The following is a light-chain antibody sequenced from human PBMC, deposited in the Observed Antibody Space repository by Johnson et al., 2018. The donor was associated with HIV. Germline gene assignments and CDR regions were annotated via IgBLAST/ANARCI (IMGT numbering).Light chain of an antibody. CDR3: GTWDSSLSAVYV. CDR2: DNN. V-gene: IGLV1-51*01. J-gene: IGLJ1*01. CDR1: SSNIGDNY. Sequence: QSVLTQPPSVSAAPGQKVTISCSGSSSNIGDNYVSWYQHLPGTAPKLLIYDNNKRPSGIPDRFSGSKSGTSATLCITGLQTGDEADYYCGTWDSSLSAVYVFGTGTKVTVL.